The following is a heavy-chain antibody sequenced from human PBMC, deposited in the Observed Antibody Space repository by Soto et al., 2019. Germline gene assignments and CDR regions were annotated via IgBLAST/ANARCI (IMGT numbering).Heavy chain of an antibody. D-gene: IGHD2-15*01. Sequence: KPRGASVKVSCKASGYTFTTFGISWVRQAPGQGLEWMGWTSTNNGDTYYAPRFQGRVAVTKDTSTGTAYMELRSLGSDDTAVYYCGREYCRGGRCYSPDYWGQGTLVTVSS. J-gene: IGHJ4*02. CDR3: GREYCRGGRCYSPDY. CDR2: TSTNNGDT. V-gene: IGHV1-18*01. CDR1: GYTFTTFG.